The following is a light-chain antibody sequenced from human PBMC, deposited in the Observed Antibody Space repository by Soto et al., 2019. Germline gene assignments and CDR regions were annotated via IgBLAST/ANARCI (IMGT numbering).Light chain of an antibody. CDR1: QSLLHSNGYIY. J-gene: IGKJ3*01. CDR3: MQALQSPPT. CDR2: LGS. Sequence: DIVMTQSPLSLPVTPGEPASISCRSSQSLLHSNGYIYLDWYLQKPGQSQQLLIYLGSNRASGVPDRLSGSGSGTDFTLKINRVEAEDVGVYYCMQALQSPPTFGPGTKVDVK. V-gene: IGKV2-28*01.